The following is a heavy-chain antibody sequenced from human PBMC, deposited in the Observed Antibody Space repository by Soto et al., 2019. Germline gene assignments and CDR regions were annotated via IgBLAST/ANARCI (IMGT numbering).Heavy chain of an antibody. V-gene: IGHV3-73*02. CDR1: GFTLSGSA. CDR3: ATRIGTDYYYYYGWDV. Sequence: EVQLVESGGGLVQPGGSLKLSCAASGFTLSGSAMHWVRQASGKGLELVGRIRSKPNSYGTEYAASVTGRFTISRDDSKNTAYLQRNSLKTEDTAVYYCATRIGTDYYYYYGWDVWGQGTTVTVSS. D-gene: IGHD1-1*01. CDR2: IRSKPNSYGT. J-gene: IGHJ6*02.